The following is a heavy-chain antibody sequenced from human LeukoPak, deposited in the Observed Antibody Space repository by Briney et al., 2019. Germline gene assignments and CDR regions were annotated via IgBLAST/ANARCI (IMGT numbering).Heavy chain of an antibody. CDR1: GYTFTDDY. D-gene: IGHD6-19*01. CDR3: AVGLGFASGWPDY. CDR2: INPSGGSA. Sequence: ASVKVSCKASGYTFTDDYIHWVRQAPGQGLEWMGIINPSGGSATSAQKFQGRVTMTEDTSTSTVYMELTSLRSEDTALYFCAVGLGFASGWPDYWGQGTLVTVSS. J-gene: IGHJ4*02. V-gene: IGHV1-46*03.